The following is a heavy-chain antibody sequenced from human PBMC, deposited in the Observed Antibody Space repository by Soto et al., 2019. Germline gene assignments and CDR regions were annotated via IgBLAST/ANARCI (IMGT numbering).Heavy chain of an antibody. J-gene: IGHJ6*02. V-gene: IGHV3-33*01. D-gene: IGHD3-10*01. Sequence: QVQLVESGGGVVQPGRSLRLSCAASGFTFSSYGMHWVRQAPGKGLEWVAVIWYDGSNKYYADSVKGRFTISRDNSKNTLYLQMNSLSAEDTAVYYCARGGSGSYPYYYGMDVWGQGTTVTVSS. CDR3: ARGGSGSYPYYYGMDV. CDR2: IWYDGSNK. CDR1: GFTFSSYG.